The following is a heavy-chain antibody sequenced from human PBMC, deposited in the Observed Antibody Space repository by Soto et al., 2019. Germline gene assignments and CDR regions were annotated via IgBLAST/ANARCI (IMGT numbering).Heavy chain of an antibody. CDR2: IVVGSGNT. CDR3: AAEGNQLLLPYGMDV. CDR1: GFTFTSSA. J-gene: IGHJ6*02. D-gene: IGHD2-2*01. Sequence: SVKVSCKASGFTFTSSAVQWVRQARGQRLEWIGWIVVGSGNTNYAQKFQERVTITRDMSTSTAYMELSSLRSEDTAVYYCAAEGNQLLLPYGMDVWGQGTTVTVSS. V-gene: IGHV1-58*01.